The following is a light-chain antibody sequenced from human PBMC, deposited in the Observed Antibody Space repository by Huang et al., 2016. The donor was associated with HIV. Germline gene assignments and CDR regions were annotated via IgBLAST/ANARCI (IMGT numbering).Light chain of an antibody. Sequence: DIQMTQSPSSLSASVGDRVTISCRASQDISHSLAWYQQKPGRAPKLLLYSSSRLESGVPSRFSGSGSGTEYILTISSLQPEDFATYDCQQYYSDRRSTFGQGTKLQIK. CDR3: QQYYSDRRST. V-gene: IGKV1-NL1*01. CDR2: SSS. CDR1: QDISHS. J-gene: IGKJ2*01.